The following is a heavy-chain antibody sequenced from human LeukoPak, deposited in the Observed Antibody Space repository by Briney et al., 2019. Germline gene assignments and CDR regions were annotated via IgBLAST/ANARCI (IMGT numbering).Heavy chain of an antibody. CDR2: ISSSSSYI. J-gene: IGHJ6*03. Sequence: GGSLRLSCAASGFTFSSYSMSWVRQAPGKGLEWVSSISSSSSYIYYADSVKGRFTISRDNAKNSLYLQMNSLRAEDTAVYYCARFGYSYGTYYMDVWGKGTTVTVSS. D-gene: IGHD5-18*01. V-gene: IGHV3-21*01. CDR3: ARFGYSYGTYYMDV. CDR1: GFTFSSYS.